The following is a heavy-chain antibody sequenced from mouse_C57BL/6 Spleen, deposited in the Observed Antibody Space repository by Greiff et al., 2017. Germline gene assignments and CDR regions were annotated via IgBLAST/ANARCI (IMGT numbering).Heavy chain of an antibody. Sequence: EVHLVESGAELVRPGASVKLSCTASGFNIKDDYMHWVKQRPEQGLEWIGWIDPENGDTEYASKFQGKATITADTSSNTAYLQLSSLTSEDTAVYYCTTYYGRERFAYWGQGTTLTVSS. D-gene: IGHD1-1*01. CDR1: GFNIKDDY. CDR2: IDPENGDT. J-gene: IGHJ2*01. CDR3: TTYYGRERFAY. V-gene: IGHV14-4*01.